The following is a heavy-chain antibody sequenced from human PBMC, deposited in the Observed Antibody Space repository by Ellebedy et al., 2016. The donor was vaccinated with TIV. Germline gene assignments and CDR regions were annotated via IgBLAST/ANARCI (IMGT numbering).Heavy chain of an antibody. V-gene: IGHV4-30-4*01. D-gene: IGHD3-16*02. Sequence: SETLSLXXTVSGGSISTGDYYWSWFRQPPGKGLEWIGYICYSGSTYYNPSLKSRLYMSVDTSKNQFSLKLSSVTAADTAVYYCARGSSPVTFGGLVAILNYWGQGTLVTVSS. J-gene: IGHJ4*02. CDR3: ARGSSPVTFGGLVAILNY. CDR1: GGSISTGDYY. CDR2: ICYSGST.